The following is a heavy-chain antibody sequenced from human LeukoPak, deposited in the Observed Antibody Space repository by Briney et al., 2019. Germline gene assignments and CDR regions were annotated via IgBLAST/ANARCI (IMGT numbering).Heavy chain of an antibody. CDR1: GFTFSIYW. CDR3: ARGAAPLYYYDSSGYYYHFDY. CDR2: IKEDGSEK. D-gene: IGHD3-22*01. V-gene: IGHV3-7*01. Sequence: GGSLRLSCAASGFTFSIYWMSWVRQAPGKGLEWVANIKEDGSEKYYVDSVKGRFTISRDNAKNSLYLQMNSLRAEDTAVYYCARGAAPLYYYDSSGYYYHFDYWGQGTLVTVSS. J-gene: IGHJ4*02.